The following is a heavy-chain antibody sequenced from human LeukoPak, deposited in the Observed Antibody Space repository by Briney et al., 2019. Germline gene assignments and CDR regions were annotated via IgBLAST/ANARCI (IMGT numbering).Heavy chain of an antibody. J-gene: IGHJ4*02. D-gene: IGHD6-13*01. CDR3: AKVIAAADLFDY. V-gene: IGHV3-74*01. CDR2: ITSDGTTR. Sequence: GGSLRLSCAASGFTFRNYWMQWVRQAPGKGLVWVSHITSDGTTRTYADSVKGRFTISRDNAKNTLYLQINSLRAEDTAVYYCAKVIAAADLFDYWGQGTLVTVSS. CDR1: GFTFRNYW.